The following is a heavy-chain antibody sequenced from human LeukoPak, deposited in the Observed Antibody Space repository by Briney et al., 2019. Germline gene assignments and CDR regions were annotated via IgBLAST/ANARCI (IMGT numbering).Heavy chain of an antibody. CDR1: GFTFSSHA. CDR2: ISTSGGAT. Sequence: QSGGSLRLSCAASGFTFSSHAMRWVRQVPGKGLEWVSGISTSGGATYYADSVKGRFTISRDNSKNTLFLQMNSLRAEDTAVYYCAKVPWVATAAASCFDSWGQGTLVTVSS. D-gene: IGHD5-12*01. V-gene: IGHV3-23*01. CDR3: AKVPWVATAAASCFDS. J-gene: IGHJ4*02.